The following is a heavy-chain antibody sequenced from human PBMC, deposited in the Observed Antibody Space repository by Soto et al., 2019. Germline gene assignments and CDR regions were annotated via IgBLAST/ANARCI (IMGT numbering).Heavy chain of an antibody. Sequence: QLQLQESGPGLVKPSETLSLTCTVSGGSISSGPYSWGWIRQPPGEGLEWIGTFYYSESTYYNPSLESRVTLSVDQSKNHFSLYVSSVTVADTAVYYCARLGGYCSSTSCYGYYGMDVWGQGTTVTVSS. V-gene: IGHV4-39*02. J-gene: IGHJ6*02. CDR2: FYYSEST. D-gene: IGHD2-2*01. CDR1: GGSISSGPYS. CDR3: ARLGGYCSSTSCYGYYGMDV.